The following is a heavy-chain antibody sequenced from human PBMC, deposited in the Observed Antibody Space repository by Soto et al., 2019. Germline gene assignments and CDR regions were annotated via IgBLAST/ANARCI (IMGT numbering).Heavy chain of an antibody. CDR3: VKEGTAYHGALDDAFDL. CDR1: GFTFSSYS. V-gene: IGHV3-23*01. D-gene: IGHD3-16*01. J-gene: IGHJ3*01. CDR2: ISGSSLKV. Sequence: GGSLRLSCVGSGFTFSSYSISWVRQAPGKGPEWVAGISGSSLKVSYRDSVKGRFTISRENNKYTLFLQMNSLRVDDTAIYFCVKEGTAYHGALDDAFDLWGPGTMVTVSS.